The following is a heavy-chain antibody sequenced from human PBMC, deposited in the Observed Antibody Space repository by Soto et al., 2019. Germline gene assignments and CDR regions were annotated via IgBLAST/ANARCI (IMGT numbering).Heavy chain of an antibody. V-gene: IGHV3-23*01. Sequence: GGSLRLSCAASGFTFSSYAMSWVRQAPGKGLEWVSAISGSGGSTYYADSVKGRFTISRDNSKNTLYLQMNSLRAEDTAVYYCAKDLLHHYYYYYMDVWGKGTTVTVSS. CDR1: GFTFSSYA. CDR3: AKDLLHHYYYYYMDV. CDR2: ISGSGGST. D-gene: IGHD4-4*01. J-gene: IGHJ6*03.